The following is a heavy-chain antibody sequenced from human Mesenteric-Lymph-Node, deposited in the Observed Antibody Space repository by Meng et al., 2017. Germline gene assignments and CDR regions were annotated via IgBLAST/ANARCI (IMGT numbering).Heavy chain of an antibody. CDR1: GYTFDTYG. D-gene: IGHD3-22*01. J-gene: IGHJ4*02. CDR3: ARESSSGFFGGRADY. Sequence: VSCKASGYTFDTYGISWVRQAPGQGLEWVGWLNGHNRKINYAEKFQGRVTMTTDTSTSTAYLELRSLKSDDTAMYYCARESSSGFFGGRADYWGQGTLVTVSS. V-gene: IGHV1-18*01. CDR2: LNGHNRKI.